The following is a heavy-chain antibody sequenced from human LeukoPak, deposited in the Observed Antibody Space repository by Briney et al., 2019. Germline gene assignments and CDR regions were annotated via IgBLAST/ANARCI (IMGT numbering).Heavy chain of an antibody. CDR1: GFTFSSYG. CDR3: TTDVPLDSGSYPVDH. Sequence: GGSLRLSCAASGFTFSSYGMHWVRQAPGKGLEWVAVISYDGSNKYYADSVKGRFTISRDNSKNTLYLQMNSLRAEDTAVYYCTTDVPLDSGSYPVDHWGQGTLVTVSS. D-gene: IGHD1-26*01. V-gene: IGHV3-30*03. J-gene: IGHJ4*02. CDR2: ISYDGSNK.